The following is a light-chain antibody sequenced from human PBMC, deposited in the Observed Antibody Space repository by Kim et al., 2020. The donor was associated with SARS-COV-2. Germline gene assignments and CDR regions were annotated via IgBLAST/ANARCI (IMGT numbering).Light chain of an antibody. Sequence: EIVLTQSPDTLSLSPGERATLSCRASQSVTSNYLAWYRQKPGQAPRLLIYGASSRATGIPDRFSASGSGTDFTLTISRLEHEDFAVYYCQQYSTSLYTFGQGTKLEI. CDR1: QSVTSNY. V-gene: IGKV3-20*01. CDR3: QQYSTSLYT. J-gene: IGKJ2*01. CDR2: GAS.